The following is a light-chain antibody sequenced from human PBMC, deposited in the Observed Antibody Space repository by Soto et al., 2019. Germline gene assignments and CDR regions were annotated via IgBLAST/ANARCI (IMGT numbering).Light chain of an antibody. CDR2: AST. V-gene: IGLV1-40*01. J-gene: IGLJ2*01. CDR3: QSYDTGLTGHVL. CDR1: SSNIGAGFD. Sequence: QSVLTQPPSVSGAPGQRVTISCSGNSSNIGAGFDVHWYQQLPGAAPKLLIYASTNRTSGVPDRFSGSKSDTSASLAITGLQIDDEADYYCQSYDTGLTGHVLFGGGTKLPVL.